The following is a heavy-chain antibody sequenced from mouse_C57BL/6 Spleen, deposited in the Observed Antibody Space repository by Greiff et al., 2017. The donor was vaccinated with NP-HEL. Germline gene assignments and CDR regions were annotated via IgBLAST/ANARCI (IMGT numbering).Heavy chain of an antibody. D-gene: IGHD3-3*01. V-gene: IGHV1-15*01. CDR3: TRRGWDAMDY. Sequence: QVQLKQSGAELVRPGASVTLSCKASGYTFTDYEMHWVKQTPVHGLEWIGAIDPETGGTAYNQKFKGKAILTADKSSSTAYMELRSLTSEDSAVYYCTRRGWDAMDYWGQGTSVTVSS. CDR2: IDPETGGT. CDR1: GYTFTDYE. J-gene: IGHJ4*01.